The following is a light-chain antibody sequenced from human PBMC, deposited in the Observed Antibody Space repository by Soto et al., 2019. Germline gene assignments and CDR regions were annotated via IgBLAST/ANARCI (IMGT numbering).Light chain of an antibody. CDR2: VAS. Sequence: EIVLTQSPATLSVSPGERATLSCRASQSVNQKLGWYQQKPGQAPRLLIYVASYRATGIPARFSGSGSGTEYTLTISILLAEAFAVYYCQQFNNWPHTFGQGTRLEIK. V-gene: IGKV3-15*01. CDR3: QQFNNWPHT. J-gene: IGKJ2*01. CDR1: QSVNQK.